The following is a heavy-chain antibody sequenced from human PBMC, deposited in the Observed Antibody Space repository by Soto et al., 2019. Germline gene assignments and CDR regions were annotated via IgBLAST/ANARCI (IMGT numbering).Heavy chain of an antibody. J-gene: IGHJ1*01. Sequence: QVQLVQSGAEVKKPGSSVKVSCRASGGNFDSYAISWVRQAPGQGLEWMGGIIPMYGTANYAQKFQDRVTFTADKSTSTAYMDLRSLRSDDTAVFYCARGLSYCSGGSYYIFQQWGQGTLVTVSS. CDR2: IIPMYGTA. CDR3: ARGLSYCSGGSYYIFQQ. CDR1: GGNFDSYA. V-gene: IGHV1-69*06. D-gene: IGHD2-15*01.